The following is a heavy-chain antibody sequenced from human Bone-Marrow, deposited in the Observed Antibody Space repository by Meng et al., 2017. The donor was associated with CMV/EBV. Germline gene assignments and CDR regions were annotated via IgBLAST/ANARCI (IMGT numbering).Heavy chain of an antibody. Sequence: SETLSLTCTVSGGSISSSSYYWGWIRQPPGKGLEWIGSIYYSGSTYYNPSLKSRVTISVDTSKNQFSLKLSSVTAADTAVYYCASLVVPAARGNWFDPWGQGTRVTVSS. CDR3: ASLVVPAARGNWFDP. J-gene: IGHJ5*02. V-gene: IGHV4-39*07. D-gene: IGHD2-2*01. CDR2: IYYSGST. CDR1: GGSISSSSYY.